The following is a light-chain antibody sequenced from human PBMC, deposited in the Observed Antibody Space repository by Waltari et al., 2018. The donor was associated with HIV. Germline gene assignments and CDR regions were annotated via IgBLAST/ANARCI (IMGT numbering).Light chain of an antibody. CDR1: QAIKTY. CDR2: DAT. CDR3: QQSFSTPWT. J-gene: IGKJ1*01. Sequence: DIKMTQSPSSLSAYMGNRITINCRASQAIKTYLKWYAQRPGEAPKLLIFDATRLHTGVTNRFSGTGSGTHFTLTISSLQPEDSGTYYCQQSFSTPWTFGHGTKV. V-gene: IGKV1-39*01.